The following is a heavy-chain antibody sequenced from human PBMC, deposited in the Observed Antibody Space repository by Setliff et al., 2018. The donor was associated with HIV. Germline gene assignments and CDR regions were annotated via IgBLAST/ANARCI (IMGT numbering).Heavy chain of an antibody. J-gene: IGHJ6*03. CDR1: GGSISSGSYY. V-gene: IGHV4-61*09. Sequence: SETLSLTCTVSGGSISSGSYYWSWIRQPAGKGLEWIGHIYTSGSTNYNPSLKSRVTISVDTSKNQFSLKLSSVTAADTAVYYCARGRQLYYYYMDVWGKGTTVTVSS. D-gene: IGHD6-13*01. CDR3: ARGRQLYYYYMDV. CDR2: IYTSGST.